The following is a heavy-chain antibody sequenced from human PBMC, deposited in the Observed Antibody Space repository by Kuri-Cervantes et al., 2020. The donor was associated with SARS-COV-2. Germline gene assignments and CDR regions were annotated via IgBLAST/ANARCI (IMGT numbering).Heavy chain of an antibody. J-gene: IGHJ4*02. CDR2: ISAYNGNT. CDR1: GYTFTGYY. V-gene: IGHV1-18*04. CDR3: ARHNYYDSSGTFDY. Sequence: ASVKVSCKASGYTFTGYYMHWVRQAPGQGLEWMGWISAYNGNTNYAQKLQGRVTMTTDTSTSTAYMELRSLRSDDTAVYYCARHNYYDSSGTFDYWGQGTLVTVSS. D-gene: IGHD3-22*01.